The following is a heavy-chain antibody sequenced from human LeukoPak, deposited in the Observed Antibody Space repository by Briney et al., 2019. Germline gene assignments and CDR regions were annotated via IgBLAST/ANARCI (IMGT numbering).Heavy chain of an antibody. CDR1: GYTFTSYG. D-gene: IGHD3-22*01. J-gene: IGHJ4*02. CDR2: IRAYNGNT. Sequence: ASVKVSRKDSGYTFTSYGISWVRQAPGQGLEWMGWIRAYNGNTNYAQKLQGRVTMTTDTSTSTAYMELRSLRSDDTAVYYCARDQVGYASQYYYDSSGYPLDYWGQGTLVTVSS. CDR3: ARDQVGYASQYYYDSSGYPLDY. V-gene: IGHV1-18*01.